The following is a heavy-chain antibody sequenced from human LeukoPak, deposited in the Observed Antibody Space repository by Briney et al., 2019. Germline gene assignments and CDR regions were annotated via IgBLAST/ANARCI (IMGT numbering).Heavy chain of an antibody. CDR2: INAGNGNT. CDR3: AREYYDSSGYYSDYYGMDV. D-gene: IGHD3-22*01. Sequence: ASVKVSCKASGYTFTSYAMHWVRQAPGQRLEWMGWINAGNGNTKYSQKFQGRVTITRDTSASTAYMELSSLRSEDTAVYYCAREYYDSSGYYSDYYGMDVWGQGTTVTVSS. CDR1: GYTFTSYA. J-gene: IGHJ6*02. V-gene: IGHV1-3*01.